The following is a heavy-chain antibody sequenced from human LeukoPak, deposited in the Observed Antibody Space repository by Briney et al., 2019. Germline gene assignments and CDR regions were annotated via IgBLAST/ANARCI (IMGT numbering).Heavy chain of an antibody. CDR3: ARDYGSGSWYWWFDP. CDR2: IYYSGST. J-gene: IGHJ5*02. V-gene: IGHV4-59*01. CDR1: GGSISSYY. Sequence: SETLSLTCTVSGGSISSYYWSWIRQPPGKGLEWIGYIYYSGSTYYNPSLKSRVTISVDTSKNQFSLKLSSVTAADTAVYYCARDYGSGSWYWWFDPWGQGTLVTVAS. D-gene: IGHD6-13*01.